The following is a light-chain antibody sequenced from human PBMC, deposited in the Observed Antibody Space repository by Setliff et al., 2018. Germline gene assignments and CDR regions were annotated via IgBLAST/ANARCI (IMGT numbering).Light chain of an antibody. J-gene: IGLJ2*01. Sequence: QSVLTQPPSASGTPGQRVTISCSGSSSNIGSNAVNWYQQFPGTAPKLLIYTNNRRPSGVPDRFSGPKSGTSASLAISGLQSDDEADYYCAVWDDNLNGPVFGGGTKVTVL. CDR1: SSNIGSNA. CDR2: TNN. V-gene: IGLV1-44*01. CDR3: AVWDDNLNGPV.